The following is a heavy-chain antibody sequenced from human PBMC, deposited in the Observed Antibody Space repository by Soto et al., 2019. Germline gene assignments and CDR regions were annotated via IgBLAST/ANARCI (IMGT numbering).Heavy chain of an antibody. V-gene: IGHV4-34*01. Sequence: GTLSLTCAAYGGSFCGYYWSWIRQPAGKGLEWIGEINHSGSTNYNPSLKSRVTISVDTSKNQFSLKLSSVTAADTAVYYCASLRRYYDFWSGYSPYFDYWGQGTLVTVPS. CDR1: GGSFCGYY. J-gene: IGHJ4*02. D-gene: IGHD3-3*01. CDR3: ASLRRYYDFWSGYSPYFDY. CDR2: INHSGST.